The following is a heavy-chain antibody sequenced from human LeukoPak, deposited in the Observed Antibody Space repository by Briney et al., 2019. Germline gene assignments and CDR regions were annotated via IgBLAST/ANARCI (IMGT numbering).Heavy chain of an antibody. Sequence: PSETLSLTCAVYGGSFSGYYWSWIRQPPGKGLEWIGSIYYSGSTYYNPSLKSRVTISVDTSKNQFSLKLSSVTAADTAVYYCARHPRHYDILTGYYGGGADYWGQGTLVTVSS. V-gene: IGHV4-34*01. D-gene: IGHD3-9*01. CDR2: IYYSGST. CDR3: ARHPRHYDILTGYYGGGADY. J-gene: IGHJ4*02. CDR1: GGSFSGYY.